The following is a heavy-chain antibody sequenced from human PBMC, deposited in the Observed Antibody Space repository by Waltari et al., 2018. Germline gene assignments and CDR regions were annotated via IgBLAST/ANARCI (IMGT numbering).Heavy chain of an antibody. CDR1: GFTFSSYG. J-gene: IGHJ4*02. Sequence: QVQLVESGGGVVQPGRSLRLSCAASGFTFSSYGMHWVRQAPGKGLEWVAVISYDGSNKYYADSVKGRFTISRDNSKNTLYLQMNSLRAEDTAVYYCAKDRGLRQGLFDYWGQGTLVTVSS. D-gene: IGHD3-10*01. CDR3: AKDRGLRQGLFDY. V-gene: IGHV3-30*18. CDR2: ISYDGSNK.